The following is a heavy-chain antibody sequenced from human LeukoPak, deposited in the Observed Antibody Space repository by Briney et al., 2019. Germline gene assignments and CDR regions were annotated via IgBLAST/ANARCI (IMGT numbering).Heavy chain of an antibody. CDR1: GFTFSSYS. Sequence: GRSLRLSCAASGFTFSSYSMNWVRQAPGKGLEWVSFISSSSYIYYADSVKGRFTISRDNAKNSLYVQMNSLRAEDTAVYYCARGEYGSGNYHIDYWGQGTLVTVSS. D-gene: IGHD3-10*01. V-gene: IGHV3-21*01. CDR2: ISSSSYI. CDR3: ARGEYGSGNYHIDY. J-gene: IGHJ4*02.